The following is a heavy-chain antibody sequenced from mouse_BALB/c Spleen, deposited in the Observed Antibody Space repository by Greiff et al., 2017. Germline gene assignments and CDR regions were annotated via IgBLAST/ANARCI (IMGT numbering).Heavy chain of an antibody. V-gene: IGHV1-7*01. CDR3: ARLYYRYDVGAMDY. J-gene: IGHJ4*01. CDR2: INPSTGYT. D-gene: IGHD2-14*01. Sequence: QVQLQQSGAELAKPGASVKMSCKASGYTFTSYWMHWVKQSPGQGLEWIGYINPSTGYTEYNQKFKDKATLTADKSSSTAYMQLSSLTSEDSAVYYCARLYYRYDVGAMDYWGQGTSVTVSS. CDR1: GYTFTSYW.